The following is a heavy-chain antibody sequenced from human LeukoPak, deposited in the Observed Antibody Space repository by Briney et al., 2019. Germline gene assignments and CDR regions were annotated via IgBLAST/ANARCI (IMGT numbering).Heavy chain of an antibody. CDR2: INPNSGGT. D-gene: IGHD2-15*01. CDR3: ARVGHCSGGSCYGGYFDY. Sequence: GASVKVSCKASGYTFTGYYMHWVRQAPGQGLEWMGWINPNSGGTNYAQKFQGRVTMTRDTSISTAYMELSRLRSDDTAVYYCARVGHCSGGSCYGGYFDYWGQGTLVTVSS. V-gene: IGHV1-2*02. CDR1: GYTFTGYY. J-gene: IGHJ4*02.